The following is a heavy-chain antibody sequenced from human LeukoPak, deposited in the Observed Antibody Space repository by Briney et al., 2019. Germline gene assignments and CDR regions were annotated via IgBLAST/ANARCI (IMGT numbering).Heavy chain of an antibody. V-gene: IGHV4-59*01. Sequence: SETLSLTCTVSGDSISSYYWSWIRQPPGKGLEWIGYIYYSGSTNYNPSLKSRVTISVDTSKNQFSLKLSSVTAADTAVYYCARGYCSGGSCYSWYYYYGMDVWGQGTTVTVSS. J-gene: IGHJ6*02. CDR2: IYYSGST. CDR3: ARGYCSGGSCYSWYYYYGMDV. CDR1: GDSISSYY. D-gene: IGHD2-15*01.